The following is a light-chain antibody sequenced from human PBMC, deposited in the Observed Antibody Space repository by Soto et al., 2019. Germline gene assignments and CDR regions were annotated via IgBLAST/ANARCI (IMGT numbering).Light chain of an antibody. CDR1: QSVRNK. CDR3: QQYNNWPPEYT. Sequence: EIVMTQSPATLSVSPGERVTLSCRASQSVRNKLAWYQQKPGQTPRLLSYDSSSSATGIPARFSGSGSGTEFTLTISSLQSEDFAVYYCQQYNNWPPEYTFGQGTKLEIK. CDR2: DSS. V-gene: IGKV3-15*01. J-gene: IGKJ2*01.